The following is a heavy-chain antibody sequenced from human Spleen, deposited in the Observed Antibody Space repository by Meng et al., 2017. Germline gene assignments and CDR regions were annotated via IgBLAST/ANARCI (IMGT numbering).Heavy chain of an antibody. J-gene: IGHJ5*02. CDR3: ARGYYDFWSGYGHNWFDP. CDR2: IYYSGST. V-gene: IGHV4-59*01. Sequence: SETLSLTCTVSGGSISSYYWSWIRQPPGKGLEWIGYIYYSGSTNYNPSLKSRVTISVDTSKNQFSLKLSSVTAADTAVYYCARGYYDFWSGYGHNWFDPWGQGTLVTVSS. D-gene: IGHD3-3*01. CDR1: GGSISSYY.